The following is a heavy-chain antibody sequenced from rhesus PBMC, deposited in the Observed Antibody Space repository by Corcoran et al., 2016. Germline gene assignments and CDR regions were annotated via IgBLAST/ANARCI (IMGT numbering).Heavy chain of an antibody. V-gene: IGHV4S7*01. CDR1: GVSIRGGYY. D-gene: IGHD7-45*01. CDR3: ARDWLTGALFDY. Sequence: QVQLQESGPGLVKPSETLSLTCAVSGVSIRGGYYLGWIRQHPGKGLEWIGNIYGNSASTYYNPSLKSRVTISKDTSKNQFSLKLSSVTAADTAVYYCARDWLTGALFDYWGQGVLVTVSS. J-gene: IGHJ4*01. CDR2: IYGNSAST.